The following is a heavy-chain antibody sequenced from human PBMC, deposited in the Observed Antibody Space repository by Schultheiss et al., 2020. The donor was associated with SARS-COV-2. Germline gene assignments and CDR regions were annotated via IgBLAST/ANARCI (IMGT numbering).Heavy chain of an antibody. D-gene: IGHD3-22*01. J-gene: IGHJ4*02. Sequence: SETLSLTCTVSGGSISSGGYYWSWIRQHPGKGLEWIGYIYYSGSTYYNPSLKSLVTISVDTSKNQFSLKLSSVTAADTAVYYCAKDPIPLYYYDRLGFDYWGQGTLVTVSS. V-gene: IGHV4-31*01. CDR3: AKDPIPLYYYDRLGFDY. CDR2: IYYSGST. CDR1: GGSISSGGYY.